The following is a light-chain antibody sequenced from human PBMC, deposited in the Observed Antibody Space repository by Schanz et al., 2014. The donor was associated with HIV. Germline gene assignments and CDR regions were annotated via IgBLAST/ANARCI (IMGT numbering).Light chain of an antibody. J-gene: IGLJ3*02. V-gene: IGLV2-14*01. CDR2: DVR. Sequence: QSVLTQPASVSGSPGQSITISCTGTSSDGGGYNYVSWYQQHPGKAPKLMIYDVRYRPSGVSNRFSGSKSVNTASLAISGLQADDEGDYYCTSYTTNRTVAFGGGTKLTV. CDR1: SSDGGGYNY. CDR3: TSYTTNRTVA.